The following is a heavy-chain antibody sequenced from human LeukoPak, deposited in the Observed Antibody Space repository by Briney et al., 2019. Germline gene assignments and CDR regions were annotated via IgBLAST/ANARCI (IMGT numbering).Heavy chain of an antibody. CDR2: ISGSGVTT. Sequence: GGSLRLSCAASGFTFNNYGLSWVRQAPGKGPEWVSAISGSGVTTYYADSVKGRFTISRDNSKNTLYLQMNSLRAEDTAVYYCSKWKAIVLVPEARSPIDYWGQGTLVTVSS. D-gene: IGHD2-2*01. CDR3: SKWKAIVLVPEARSPIDY. V-gene: IGHV3-23*01. CDR1: GFTFNNYG. J-gene: IGHJ4*02.